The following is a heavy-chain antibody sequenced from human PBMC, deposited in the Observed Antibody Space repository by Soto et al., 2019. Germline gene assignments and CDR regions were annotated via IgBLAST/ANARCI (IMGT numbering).Heavy chain of an antibody. CDR1: GYTFASYD. V-gene: IGHV1-8*01. CDR3: ERVGSENMTVSYDAFHI. Sequence: APVKVSCKASGYTFASYDINWVSQATGKGLEWIGWMNPNSGNTGYAQKFQGRVTMTRNTSISTAYMELSSLRSEDTAVYYCERVGSENMTVSYDAFHIWG. J-gene: IGHJ3*02. CDR2: MNPNSGNT. D-gene: IGHD3-22*01.